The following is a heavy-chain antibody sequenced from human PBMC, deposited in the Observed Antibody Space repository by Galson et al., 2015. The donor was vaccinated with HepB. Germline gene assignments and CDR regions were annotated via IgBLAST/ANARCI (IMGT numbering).Heavy chain of an antibody. CDR2: INSDGRST. V-gene: IGHV3-74*01. CDR3: ARDQVLWFGSDEGGMDV. J-gene: IGHJ6*02. D-gene: IGHD3-10*01. Sequence: SLRLSCAASGFTFSRYWMHWVRQAPGKGLVWVSRINSDGRSTSYADSVKGRFTISRDNAKNTMYLQMNSLRAEDTAVYYCARDQVLWFGSDEGGMDVWGQGPRSPSP. CDR1: GFTFSRYW.